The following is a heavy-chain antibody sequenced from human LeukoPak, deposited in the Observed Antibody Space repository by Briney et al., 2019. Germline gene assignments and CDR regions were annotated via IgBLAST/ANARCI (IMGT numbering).Heavy chain of an antibody. CDR2: INPAGSDT. Sequence: PGGSLRLSCEASGFTFSSHWMGWVRQAPGKGLEWVANINPAGSDTYYVDSVKGRFTIFRDNAKKSTFLQMNSLRVEETALYYCMKWGSAADIQDWGQGTLVTVSS. V-gene: IGHV3-7*03. J-gene: IGHJ4*02. D-gene: IGHD6-25*01. CDR3: MKWGSAADIQD. CDR1: GFTFSSHW.